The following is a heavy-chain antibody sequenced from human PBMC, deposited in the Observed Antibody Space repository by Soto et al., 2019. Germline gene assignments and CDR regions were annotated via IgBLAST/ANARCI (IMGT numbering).Heavy chain of an antibody. V-gene: IGHV4-39*01. Sequence: QLQLQESGPGLVKPSETLSLTCTVSGGSISSSSYYWGWIRQPQGKGLEWIGSIYYSGSTYYNPSLKSRVTISVDTSKNQFSLKLSSVTAADTAVYYCARRPYGSGAYFDYWGQGTLVTVSS. D-gene: IGHD3-10*01. CDR1: GGSISSSSYY. J-gene: IGHJ4*02. CDR2: IYYSGST. CDR3: ARRPYGSGAYFDY.